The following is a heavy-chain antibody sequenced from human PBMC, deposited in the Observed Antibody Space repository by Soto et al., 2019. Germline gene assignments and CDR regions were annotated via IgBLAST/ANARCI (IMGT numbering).Heavy chain of an antibody. CDR1: GFTFSSYA. CDR2: ISGSGGST. V-gene: IGHV3-23*01. Sequence: GGSLRLSCAASGFTFSSYAMSWVRQAPGKGLEWVSAISGSGGSTYYADSVKGRLTISRDNSKNTLYLQMNSLRAEDTAVYYCAKEGWEYSSGWEFDYWGQGTLVTVSS. D-gene: IGHD6-19*01. CDR3: AKEGWEYSSGWEFDY. J-gene: IGHJ4*02.